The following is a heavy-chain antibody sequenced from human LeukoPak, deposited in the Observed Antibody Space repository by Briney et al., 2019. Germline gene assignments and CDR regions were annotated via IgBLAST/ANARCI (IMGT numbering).Heavy chain of an antibody. CDR2: IYHSGST. CDR1: GGSISSSNW. CDR3: ARAYYDSSGYPTEFDY. J-gene: IGHJ4*02. Sequence: SETLSLTCAVSGGSISSSNWRSWVRQPPGKGLEWIGEIYHSGSTNYNPSLKSRVTISVDRSKNQFSLKLSSVTAADTAVYYCARAYYDSSGYPTEFDYWGQGTLVTVSS. V-gene: IGHV4-4*02. D-gene: IGHD3-22*01.